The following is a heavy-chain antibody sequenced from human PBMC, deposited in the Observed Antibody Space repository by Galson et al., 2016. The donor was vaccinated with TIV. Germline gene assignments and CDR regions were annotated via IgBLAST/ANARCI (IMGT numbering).Heavy chain of an antibody. J-gene: IGHJ3*01. D-gene: IGHD6-25*01. CDR2: VYKTGST. Sequence: SETLSLTCTVSNYAISNNYYWGWIRQPPGKGLEWIGSVYKTGSTYYNPSLASRVAISLDKSKNQFSLRLYSVTAADTAVYYCARRHQRLGGSFDVWGQGTTVTVSS. CDR3: ARRHQRLGGSFDV. V-gene: IGHV4-38-2*02. CDR1: NYAISNNYY.